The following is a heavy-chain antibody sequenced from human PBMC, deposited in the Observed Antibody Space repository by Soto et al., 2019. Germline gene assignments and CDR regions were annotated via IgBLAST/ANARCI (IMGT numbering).Heavy chain of an antibody. Sequence: QVQLVQSGAEVKKPGASVKVSCRTSGYSFTNYAINWVRQAPGQGLEWMGWISTYNGNTEYSQRLQGRVIMTTDTSTCTVYMELRSLRSDDTAVYYCARLAGLNFYYYYYMDVWGKGTTVTVSS. J-gene: IGHJ6*03. V-gene: IGHV1-18*01. CDR1: GYSFTNYA. CDR2: ISTYNGNT. D-gene: IGHD2-21*01. CDR3: ARLAGLNFYYYYYMDV.